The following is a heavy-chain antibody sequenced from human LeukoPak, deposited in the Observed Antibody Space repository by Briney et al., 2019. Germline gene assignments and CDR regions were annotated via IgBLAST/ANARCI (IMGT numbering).Heavy chain of an antibody. D-gene: IGHD2-2*01. V-gene: IGHV1-69*05. Sequence: ASVKVSCKASGGTFSSYGISWVRQAPGQGLEWMGGIIPIFGTANYAQKFQGRVTITTDESTSTAYMELSSLRSEDTAVYYCARGFRGPAASGGFDIWGQGTRVTVSS. CDR1: GGTFSSYG. CDR3: ARGFRGPAASGGFDI. CDR2: IIPIFGTA. J-gene: IGHJ3*02.